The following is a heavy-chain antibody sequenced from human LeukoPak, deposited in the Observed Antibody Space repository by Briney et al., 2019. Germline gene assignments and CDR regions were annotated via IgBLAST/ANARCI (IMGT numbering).Heavy chain of an antibody. Sequence: SVKVSCKASGGTLSSYAISWVRQAPGQGLEWIGGIIPIFGTANYAQKFQGRVMITADESTSTAYMELSSLRSEDTAVYYCARGDYDFWSGYAHYYGMDVWGQGTTVTVSS. CDR1: GGTLSSYA. CDR2: IIPIFGTA. CDR3: ARGDYDFWSGYAHYYGMDV. D-gene: IGHD3-3*01. V-gene: IGHV1-69*13. J-gene: IGHJ6*02.